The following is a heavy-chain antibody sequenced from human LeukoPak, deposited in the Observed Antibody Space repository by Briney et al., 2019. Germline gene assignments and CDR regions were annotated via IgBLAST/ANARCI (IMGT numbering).Heavy chain of an antibody. J-gene: IGHJ4*02. CDR3: ARQTGSGLFILP. D-gene: IGHD3/OR15-3a*01. CDR2: IYHSGNT. V-gene: IGHV4-39*01. CDR1: GVSISSSNSY. Sequence: SETLSLTCTVSGVSISSSNSYWGWIRQPPGKGLEWIGSIYHSGNTYYNASLKSQVSISIDTSKNQFSLKLTSVTAADTAVYYCARQTGSGLFILPGGQGTLVTVSS.